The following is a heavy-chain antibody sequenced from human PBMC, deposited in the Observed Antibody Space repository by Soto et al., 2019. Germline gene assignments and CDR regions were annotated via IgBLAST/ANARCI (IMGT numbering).Heavy chain of an antibody. Sequence: QLQLQESGSGLVKPSQTLSLTCAVSGGSISSGGYSWSWIRQPPGKGLEWIGYIYHSGTTYYNPSLKSRVTXXVXXXXXXXXXXXXXXXXXXXXXXXXXXAHYGDXXYGMGVWGQGTTVTVSS. V-gene: IGHV4-30-2*01. D-gene: IGHD4-17*01. CDR1: GGSISSGGYS. CDR2: IYHSGTT. J-gene: IGHJ6*02. CDR3: XXAHYGDXXYGMGV.